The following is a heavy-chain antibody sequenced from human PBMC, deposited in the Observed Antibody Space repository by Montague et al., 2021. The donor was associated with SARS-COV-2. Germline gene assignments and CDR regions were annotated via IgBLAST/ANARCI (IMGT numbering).Heavy chain of an antibody. V-gene: IGHV3-23*01. J-gene: IGHJ3*01. Sequence: TYYAGSVKGRFTISRDNSKNTLYLQLNSLRDEDTAVYYCAKEGVVVGADGVDYWGQGKMVIASS. D-gene: IGHD3-22*01. CDR2: T. CDR3: AKEGVVVGADGVDY.